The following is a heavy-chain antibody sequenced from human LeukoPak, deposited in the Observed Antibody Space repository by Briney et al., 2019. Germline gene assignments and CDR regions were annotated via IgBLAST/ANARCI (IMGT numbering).Heavy chain of an antibody. V-gene: IGHV1-2*02. CDR1: GYTFTGYY. CDR2: INPNSGGT. Sequence: ASVKVSCKASGYTFTGYYMHWVRQAPGQGVEWMGWINPNSGGTNYAQKFQGRVTMTRDTSISTAYMELSRLRSDDTAVYYCARSYSMRGKIAVARTRWLDPWGQGTLVTVSS. CDR3: ARSYSMRGKIAVARTRWLDP. J-gene: IGHJ5*02. D-gene: IGHD6-19*01.